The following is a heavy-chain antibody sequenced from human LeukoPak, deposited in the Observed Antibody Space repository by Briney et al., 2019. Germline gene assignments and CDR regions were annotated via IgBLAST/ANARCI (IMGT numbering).Heavy chain of an antibody. J-gene: IGHJ4*02. CDR3: ARHGGTYSPNYYFDY. D-gene: IGHD3-16*01. V-gene: IGHV4-39*01. CDR1: GGSISSSSYY. Sequence: PSETLSLTCTVSGGSISSSSYYWGWIRQPPGKGLEWIGSIYYSGSTYYNPSLKSRVTISVDTSKNQFSLKLSSVTAADTAVYYCARHGGTYSPNYYFDYWGQGTLVTVSS. CDR2: IYYSGST.